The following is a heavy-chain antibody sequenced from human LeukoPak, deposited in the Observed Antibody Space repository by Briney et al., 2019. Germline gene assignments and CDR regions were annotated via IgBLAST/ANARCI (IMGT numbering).Heavy chain of an antibody. CDR2: IYYSGRT. CDR1: GGSINSSSYY. J-gene: IGHJ5*02. CDR3: ASRPFRRTFAP. Sequence: PSETLSLTCTVSGGSINSSSYYCGWIRQPPGKGLEWIGSIYYSGRTYYNPSLKSRVTISVDTSKNQFSLRLSSVTATDTAVYYCASRPFRRTFAPWGQGTLVTVSS. V-gene: IGHV4-39*01.